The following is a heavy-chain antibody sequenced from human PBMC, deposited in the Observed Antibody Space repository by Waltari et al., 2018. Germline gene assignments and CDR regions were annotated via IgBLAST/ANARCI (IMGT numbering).Heavy chain of an antibody. V-gene: IGHV3-33*01. D-gene: IGHD6-19*01. CDR3: AGEPSSGVT. Sequence: QVQLVESGGGVFQPGRSLRLACRAAGFTFSSHGMHWVRQAPGKGLEWVAVIWYDGSNKYYADSVKGRFTISRDNSKNTLYLQMNSLRAEDTAVYYCAGEPSSGVTWGQGTLVTVSS. CDR1: GFTFSSHG. CDR2: IWYDGSNK. J-gene: IGHJ5*02.